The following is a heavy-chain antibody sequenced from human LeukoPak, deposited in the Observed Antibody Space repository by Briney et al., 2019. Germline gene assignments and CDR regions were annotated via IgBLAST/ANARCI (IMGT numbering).Heavy chain of an antibody. V-gene: IGHV1-18*01. Sequence: GASVKVSCKASGYTFTSYGISWVRQAPGQGLEWMGWISAYNGNTNYAQKLQGRVTMTTDTSTSTAYMELRSLRSDDTAVYYCARVHCSSTSCYHWFDPWGQGTMVTVSS. CDR1: GYTFTSYG. D-gene: IGHD2-2*01. CDR3: ARVHCSSTSCYHWFDP. J-gene: IGHJ5*02. CDR2: ISAYNGNT.